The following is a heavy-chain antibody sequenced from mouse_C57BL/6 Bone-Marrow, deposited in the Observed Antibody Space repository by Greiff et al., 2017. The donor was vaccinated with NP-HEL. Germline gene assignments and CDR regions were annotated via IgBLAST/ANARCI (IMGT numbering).Heavy chain of an antibody. Sequence: VQLQQSGAELARPGASVKLSCKASGYTFTSYGISWVKQRTGQGLEWIGEIYPRSGNTYYNEKFKGKATLPADKSSSTAYMELRSLTSEDSAVYFCARLHYYGSSYWYFDVWGTGTTVTVSS. D-gene: IGHD1-1*01. CDR3: ARLHYYGSSYWYFDV. CDR2: IYPRSGNT. CDR1: GYTFTSYG. V-gene: IGHV1-81*01. J-gene: IGHJ1*03.